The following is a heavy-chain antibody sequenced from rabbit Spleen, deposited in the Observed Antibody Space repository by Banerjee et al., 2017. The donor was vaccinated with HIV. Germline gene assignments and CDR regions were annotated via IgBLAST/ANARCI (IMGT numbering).Heavy chain of an antibody. Sequence: QEQLVESGGGLVQPGGSLKLSRTASGFDFSNYGVTWVRQAPGKGLEWIGYIEPIFGNTYYASWVNGRFTISSHNAQNTLYLQLSSLTAADTATYFCARETSSGWGVVSYYFNLWGPGTLVTVS. J-gene: IGHJ4*01. CDR3: ARETSSGWGVVSYYFNL. CDR2: IEPIFGNT. D-gene: IGHD4-1*01. V-gene: IGHV1S47*01. CDR1: GFDFSNYG.